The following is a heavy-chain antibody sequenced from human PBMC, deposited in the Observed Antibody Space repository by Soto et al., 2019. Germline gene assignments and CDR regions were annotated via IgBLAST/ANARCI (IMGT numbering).Heavy chain of an antibody. V-gene: IGHV4-31*03. Sequence: PSETLSLTCTVSGGSISSGGYYWSWIRQHPGKGLEWIGYIYYSGSTYYNPSLKSRVTISVDTSKNQFSLKLSSVTAADTAVYYCARARREHYYYYYMDVWGKGTTVTVSS. J-gene: IGHJ6*03. CDR2: IYYSGST. CDR1: GGSISSGGYY. CDR3: ARARREHYYYYYMDV.